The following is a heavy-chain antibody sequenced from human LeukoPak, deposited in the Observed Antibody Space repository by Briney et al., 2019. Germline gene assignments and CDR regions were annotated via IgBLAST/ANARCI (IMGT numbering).Heavy chain of an antibody. CDR2: IYSGGST. CDR3: ARVADYYDSSGYYHYYYMDV. D-gene: IGHD3-22*01. CDR1: GFTVSSNY. Sequence: GGSLRLSCAASGFTVSSNYMSWVRQAPGKGLEWVSIIYSGGSTFYADSVKGRFTISRDNSKNTLYLQMNSLRAEDTAVYYCARVADYYDSSGYYHYYYMDVWGKGTTDTVSS. J-gene: IGHJ6*03. V-gene: IGHV3-53*01.